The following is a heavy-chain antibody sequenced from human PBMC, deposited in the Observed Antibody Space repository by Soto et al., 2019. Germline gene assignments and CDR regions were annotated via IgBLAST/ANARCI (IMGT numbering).Heavy chain of an antibody. V-gene: IGHV1-18*01. J-gene: IGHJ5*02. D-gene: IGHD3-10*01. CDR3: ARGQPPNYYYGSGSQNWFDR. CDR1: GYTFTSYG. Sequence: ALVKVSCKASGYTFTSYGISWVRQAPGQGLEWMGWISAYNGNTNYAQKLQGRVIMTTDTSTSTAYMELRSLRSDDTAVYYCARGQPPNYYYGSGSQNWFDRWGQGTLVTVSS. CDR2: ISAYNGNT.